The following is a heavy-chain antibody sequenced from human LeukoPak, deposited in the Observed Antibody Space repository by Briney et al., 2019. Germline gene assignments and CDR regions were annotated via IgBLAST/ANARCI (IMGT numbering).Heavy chain of an antibody. V-gene: IGHV3-66*01. J-gene: IGHJ4*02. Sequence: GSLRLSCAASEFSVGSNYMTWVRQAPGKGLEWVSVIYSGGSTYYADSVKGRFTISRDNSKNTLYLQMNSLRAEDTAVYYCARDSNILTGYRIPFDYWGQGTLVTVSS. CDR3: ARDSNILTGYRIPFDY. CDR1: EFSVGSNY. CDR2: IYSGGST. D-gene: IGHD3-9*01.